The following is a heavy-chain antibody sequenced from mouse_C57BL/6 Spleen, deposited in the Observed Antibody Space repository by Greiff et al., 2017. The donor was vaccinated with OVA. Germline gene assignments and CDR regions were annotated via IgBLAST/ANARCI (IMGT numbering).Heavy chain of an antibody. J-gene: IGHJ3*01. Sequence: QVQLQQSGAELVKPGASVKMSCKASGYTFTSYWITWVKQRPGQGLEWIGDIYPGSGSTNYNEKFKSKATLSVDTSSSTAYMQLSSLTSEDSSVYYCARLDGSSHAWFAYWGQGTLVTVSA. D-gene: IGHD1-1*01. CDR1: GYTFTSYW. CDR3: ARLDGSSHAWFAY. CDR2: IYPGSGST. V-gene: IGHV1-55*01.